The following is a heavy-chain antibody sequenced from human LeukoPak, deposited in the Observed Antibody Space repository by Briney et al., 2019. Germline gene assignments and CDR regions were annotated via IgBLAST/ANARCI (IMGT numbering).Heavy chain of an antibody. CDR2: IYPGDSDT. J-gene: IGHJ4*02. V-gene: IGHV5-51*01. D-gene: IGHD2-15*01. CDR3: ARQYEGGPAY. CDR1: GYNFSTNW. Sequence: PGESLKISCKGSGYNFSTNWIGWVRQMPGKGLEWMGIIYPGDSDTRYSPSFQGQVTISADKSISTAYLQWSSLKASDGAIYYCARQYEGGPAYWGQGTLVTVSS.